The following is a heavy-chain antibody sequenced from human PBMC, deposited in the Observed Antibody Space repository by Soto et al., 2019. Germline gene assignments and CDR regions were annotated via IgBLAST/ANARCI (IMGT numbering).Heavy chain of an antibody. CDR1: GYTFTSYG. J-gene: IGHJ3*02. CDR3: ASDTPAGIAVAGDGDFDI. Sequence: QVQLVQSGAEVKKPGASVKVSCKASGYTFTSYGISWVRQAPGQGLEWMGWISAYNGNTNYAQKLQGRVTMTTDTSTSTAYMELRSLRSDDTAVYYCASDTPAGIAVAGDGDFDIWGQGTMVTVSS. CDR2: ISAYNGNT. V-gene: IGHV1-18*01. D-gene: IGHD6-19*01.